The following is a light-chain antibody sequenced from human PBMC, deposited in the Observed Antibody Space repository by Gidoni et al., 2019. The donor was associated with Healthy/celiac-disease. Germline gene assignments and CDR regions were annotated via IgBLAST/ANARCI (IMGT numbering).Light chain of an antibody. CDR2: GAS. CDR1: QSVSSN. Sequence: EIVMTQSPATLPVSAGERATISCRASQSVSSNLAWYQQKPGQAPRLLIYGASTRATGIPARFSGSGSGTEFSRTISSRQYEDFAFYYCQQYNNWPRTFGQGTKLEIK. CDR3: QQYNNWPRT. J-gene: IGKJ2*01. V-gene: IGKV3-15*01.